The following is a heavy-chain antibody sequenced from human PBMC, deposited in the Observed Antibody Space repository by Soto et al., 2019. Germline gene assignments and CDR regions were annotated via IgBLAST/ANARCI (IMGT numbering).Heavy chain of an antibody. CDR1: GFTFSSYW. J-gene: IGHJ6*02. CDR3: TRSDYYGSGSYIYYYGMDV. V-gene: IGHV3-74*01. CDR2: ISNDGSST. Sequence: EVQLVESGGGLVQPGGSLRLSCAASGFTFSSYWMHWVRQAPGKGLVWVSRISNDGSSTSYADSVKGRFTISRDNAKNPLYLQMNSLRAEDTAVYYCTRSDYYGSGSYIYYYGMDVWGQGTTVTVSS. D-gene: IGHD3-10*01.